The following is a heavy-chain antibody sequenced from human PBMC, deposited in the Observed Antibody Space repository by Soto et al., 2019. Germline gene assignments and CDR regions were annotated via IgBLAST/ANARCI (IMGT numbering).Heavy chain of an antibody. CDR2: ISKAGSQK. Sequence: GSRRLSCTAAGFSFSSHCMSWARQVPGKGLEWVATISKAGSQKFHVASMKGRFAISRDNDKNSVYLEMNSLRLEDTAVYYCARGDGNHWGQGTLVTVSS. CDR3: ARGDGNH. CDR1: GFSFSSHC. V-gene: IGHV3-7*01. J-gene: IGHJ5*02. D-gene: IGHD1-26*01.